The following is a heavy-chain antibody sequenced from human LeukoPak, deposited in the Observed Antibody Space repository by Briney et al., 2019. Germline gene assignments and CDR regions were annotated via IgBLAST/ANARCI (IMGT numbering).Heavy chain of an antibody. V-gene: IGHV4-4*02. CDR1: GGSISSRNW. Sequence: SETLSLTCDVSGGSISSRNWWSWVRQSPGKGLEWIGEIYHTGSTNFNPSLKTRVTISVDKSKNQFSLKLSSVTAADTAVYYCARDGSSTYYYYMDVWGKGTTVTISS. CDR3: ARDGSSTYYYYMDV. D-gene: IGHD6-13*01. J-gene: IGHJ6*03. CDR2: IYHTGST.